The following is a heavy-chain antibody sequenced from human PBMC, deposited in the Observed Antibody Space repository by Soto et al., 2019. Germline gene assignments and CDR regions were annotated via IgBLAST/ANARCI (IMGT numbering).Heavy chain of an antibody. Sequence: GGSLRLSCAASGFTFSSYAMHWVRQAPGKGLEWVAVISYDGSNKYYADSVKGRFTISRDNSKNTLYLQMNSLRAEDTAVYYCARASPYYYDSSGYYPDYWGQGTLVTVSS. CDR1: GFTFSSYA. J-gene: IGHJ4*02. CDR3: ARASPYYYDSSGYYPDY. V-gene: IGHV3-30-3*01. CDR2: ISYDGSNK. D-gene: IGHD3-22*01.